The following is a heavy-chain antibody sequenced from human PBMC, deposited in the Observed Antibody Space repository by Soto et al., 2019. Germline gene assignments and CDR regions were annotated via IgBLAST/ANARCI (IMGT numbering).Heavy chain of an antibody. CDR2: IYYSGRT. CDR3: ARVGGDDFGDSGGFDY. Sequence: PXETLSLTCTVSGGSIRDYFWTWIRQPPGKGLEWIGYIYYSGRTNYTPSLKSRVSISVDTSKNHFSLQLRSVTAADTAVYYCARVGGDDFGDSGGFDYWGQGTLVTVSS. CDR1: GGSIRDYF. D-gene: IGHD4-17*01. V-gene: IGHV4-59*01. J-gene: IGHJ4*02.